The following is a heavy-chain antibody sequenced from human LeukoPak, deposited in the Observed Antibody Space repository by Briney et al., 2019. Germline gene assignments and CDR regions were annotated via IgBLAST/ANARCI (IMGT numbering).Heavy chain of an antibody. D-gene: IGHD1-26*01. CDR1: GYSISSGYY. CDR3: ARSGSYSKFDS. V-gene: IGHV4-38-2*02. CDR2: ISHSGST. Sequence: SETLSLTCTVSGYSISSGYYWGWIRQPPGKGLEWIGSISHSGSTYYNPSLKSRVTISVDTSKNQFSLKLSSVTAADTAVYYCARSGSYSKFDSWGQGTLVTVSS. J-gene: IGHJ4*02.